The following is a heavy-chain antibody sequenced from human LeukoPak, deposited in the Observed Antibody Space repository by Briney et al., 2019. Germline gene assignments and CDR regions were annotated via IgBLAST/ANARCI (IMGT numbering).Heavy chain of an antibody. D-gene: IGHD3-10*01. Sequence: SETLSLTCAVYGGSFSGYYWSWIRQPPGKGLEWIGEINHSGSTNYNPSLKSRVTISVDTSKNQFSLKLSSVTAADTAVYYCARVSPNYGSGSYYYYYGVDAWGQGTTVTVSS. CDR2: INHSGST. J-gene: IGHJ6*02. V-gene: IGHV4-34*01. CDR1: GGSFSGYY. CDR3: ARVSPNYGSGSYYYYYGVDA.